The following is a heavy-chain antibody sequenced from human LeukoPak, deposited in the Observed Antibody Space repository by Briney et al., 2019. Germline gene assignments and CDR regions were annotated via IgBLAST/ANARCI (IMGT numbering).Heavy chain of an antibody. V-gene: IGHV1-69*05. CDR3: ARGWDNWNYGAFDI. J-gene: IGHJ3*02. CDR1: GGTFSSYA. Sequence: SVKVSCKASGGTFSSYAISWVRQAPGQGLEWMGGIIPIFGTANYAQKFQGRVTITTDESTSTAYMELSSLRSEDTAVYYCARGWDNWNYGAFDIWGQGTMVTVSS. CDR2: IIPIFGTA. D-gene: IGHD1-7*01.